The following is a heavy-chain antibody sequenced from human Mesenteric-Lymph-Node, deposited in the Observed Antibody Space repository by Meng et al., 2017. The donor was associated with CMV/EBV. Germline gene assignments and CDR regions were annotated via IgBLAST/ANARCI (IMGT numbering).Heavy chain of an antibody. CDR1: GGSISSSSYY. V-gene: IGHV4-39*01. Sequence: QLQLRESGPGLVKPSETLSLTCTVSGGSISSSSYYWGWIRQPPGKGLEWIGSIYYSGSTYYNPSLKSRVTISVDTSKNQFSLKLSSVTAADTAVYYCVRPHYYGSGSSPWFDPWGQGTLVTVSS. CDR2: IYYSGST. CDR3: VRPHYYGSGSSPWFDP. D-gene: IGHD3-10*01. J-gene: IGHJ5*02.